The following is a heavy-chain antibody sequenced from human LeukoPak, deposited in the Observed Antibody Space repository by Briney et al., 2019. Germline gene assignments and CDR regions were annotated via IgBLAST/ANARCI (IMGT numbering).Heavy chain of an antibody. CDR2: MNPNSGNT. V-gene: IGHV1-8*01. CDR1: GYTFTSYD. Sequence: AASVKVSCKASGYTFTSYDINWVRQATGQGLEWMGWMNPNSGNTGYAQKLQGRVTMTTDTSTSTAYMELRSLRSDDTAVYYCARDSGVMVYAPGTQQYNWFDPWGQGTLVTVSS. J-gene: IGHJ5*02. CDR3: ARDSGVMVYAPGTQQYNWFDP. D-gene: IGHD2-8*01.